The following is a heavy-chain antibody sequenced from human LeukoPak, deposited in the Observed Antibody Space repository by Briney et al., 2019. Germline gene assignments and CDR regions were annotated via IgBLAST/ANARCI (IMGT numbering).Heavy chain of an antibody. D-gene: IGHD5-18*01. Sequence: SETLSLTCTVSGGSISSYYWSWIRQSPGKGLEWIGYIYYSGSTNYNPSLKSRVTISIDRSKNQFSLKLSSVTAADTAVYYCARRGYSYGGDWYFDYWGQGTLVTVSS. CDR2: IYYSGST. CDR3: ARRGYSYGGDWYFDY. J-gene: IGHJ4*02. CDR1: GGSISSYY. V-gene: IGHV4-59*08.